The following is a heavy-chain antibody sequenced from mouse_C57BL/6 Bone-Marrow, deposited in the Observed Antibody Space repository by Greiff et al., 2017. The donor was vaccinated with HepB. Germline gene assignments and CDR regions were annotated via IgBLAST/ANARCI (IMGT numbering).Heavy chain of an antibody. J-gene: IGHJ3*01. V-gene: IGHV5-4*01. Sequence: VQLVESGGGLVKPGGSLKLSCAASGFTFSSYAMSWVRQTPEKRLEWVATISDGGSYTYYPDNVKGRFTISRDNAKNNLYLQMSHLKSEDTAMYYCARDRWLLRAWFAYWGQGTLVTVSA. CDR2: ISDGGSYT. CDR1: GFTFSSYA. D-gene: IGHD2-3*01. CDR3: ARDRWLLRAWFAY.